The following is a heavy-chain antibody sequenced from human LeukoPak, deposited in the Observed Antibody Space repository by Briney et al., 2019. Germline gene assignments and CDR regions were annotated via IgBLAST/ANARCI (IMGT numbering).Heavy chain of an antibody. D-gene: IGHD6-19*01. CDR1: GYTLTELS. CDR3: ATGVVAVADYYYYGMDV. J-gene: IGHJ6*02. CDR2: FDPEDGGT. Sequence: ASVKVSCKVSGYTLTELSMHWVRQAPGKGLEWMGGFDPEDGGTIYAQKFQGRVTMTEDTSTDTAYMELSSLRSEDTAVYYCATGVVAVADYYYYGMDVWGQGTTVTVSS. V-gene: IGHV1-24*01.